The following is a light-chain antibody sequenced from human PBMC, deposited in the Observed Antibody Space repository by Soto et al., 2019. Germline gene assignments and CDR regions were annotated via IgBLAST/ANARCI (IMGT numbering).Light chain of an antibody. CDR1: QSIGSY. V-gene: IGKV3-11*02. J-gene: IGKJ4*01. CDR3: QQRSNWPLT. Sequence: EIVLTQSPATLSLSPGERATLSCRASQSIGSYLAWYQQKPGQAPRLLIYDASNRATGIPARFSGSGSGRDFTLTINSLEPEDFAVYYCQQRSNWPLTLGGGTKVEIK. CDR2: DAS.